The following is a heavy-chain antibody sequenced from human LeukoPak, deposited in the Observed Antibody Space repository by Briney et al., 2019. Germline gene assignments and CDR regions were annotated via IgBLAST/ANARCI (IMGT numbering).Heavy chain of an antibody. J-gene: IGHJ4*02. CDR3: ARDSPYYYGSGRLDY. CDR2: ISGGVGST. Sequence: GGSLRLSCAASGFTFSSYDMSWVRQAPGKGLEWVSAISGGVGSTYYADSVKGRFTISRDNSKNTLYLQMNSLRAEDTAVYYCARDSPYYYGSGRLDYWGQGTLVTVSS. D-gene: IGHD3-10*01. V-gene: IGHV3-23*01. CDR1: GFTFSSYD.